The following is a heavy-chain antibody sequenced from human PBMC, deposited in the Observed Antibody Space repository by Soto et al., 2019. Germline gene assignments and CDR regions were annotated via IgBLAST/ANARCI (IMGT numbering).Heavy chain of an antibody. CDR1: GFTFSGSA. D-gene: IGHD1-26*01. J-gene: IGHJ4*02. CDR2: IRSKANSYAT. CDR3: TITLVGATPFDY. Sequence: PGGSLRLSCAASGFTFSGSAMHWVRQASGKGLEWVGRIRSKANSYATAYAASVKGRFTISRDDSKNTAYLQMNSLKTEDTAVYYCTITLVGATPFDYWGQGTLVTVSS. V-gene: IGHV3-73*01.